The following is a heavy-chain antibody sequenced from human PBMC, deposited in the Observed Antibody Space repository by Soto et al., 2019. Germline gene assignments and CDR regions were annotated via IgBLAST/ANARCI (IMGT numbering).Heavy chain of an antibody. V-gene: IGHV1-18*01. D-gene: IGHD3-16*01. CDR1: GYTFTNFG. Sequence: QVQLVQSGAEVKKPGASVKVSCKTSGYTFTNFGLSWVRQAPGQGLEWMGWISAYNGNTNYAQNFQGRVTMTTDTCTSTAYRELRSLRSDDTAVYYDARGGTPIDDWGQGTLVSVSS. J-gene: IGHJ4*02. CDR3: ARGGTPIDD. CDR2: ISAYNGNT.